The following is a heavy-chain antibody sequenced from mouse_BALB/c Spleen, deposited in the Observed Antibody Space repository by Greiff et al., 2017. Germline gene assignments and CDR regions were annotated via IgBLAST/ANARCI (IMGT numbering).Heavy chain of an antibody. CDR2: ISTYYGDA. J-gene: IGHJ2*01. CDR3: ARETLYYFDY. V-gene: IGHV1S137*01. Sequence: QVQLKQSGAELVRPGVSVKISCKGSGYTFTDYAMHWVKQSHAKSLEWIGVISTYYGDASYNQKFKGKATMTVDKSSSTDYMELARLTSEDSAIYYCARETLYYFDYWGQGTTLTVSS. CDR1: GYTFTDYA.